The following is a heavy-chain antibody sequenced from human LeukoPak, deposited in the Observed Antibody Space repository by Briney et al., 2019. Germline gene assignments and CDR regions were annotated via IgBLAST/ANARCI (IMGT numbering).Heavy chain of an antibody. D-gene: IGHD3-9*01. CDR3: GGGPAFTGRFYY. CDR1: GFTFSNYA. J-gene: IGHJ4*02. CDR2: ISTDGKNE. Sequence: GGSLRLSCAASGFTFSNYAMHWVRQAPGKGLEWVAVISTDGKNEYYADSVKGRFTISRDNSRNTLYLQMNSLRAADTAVFYWGGGPAFTGRFYYGGKGTLVTVSS. V-gene: IGHV3-30*04.